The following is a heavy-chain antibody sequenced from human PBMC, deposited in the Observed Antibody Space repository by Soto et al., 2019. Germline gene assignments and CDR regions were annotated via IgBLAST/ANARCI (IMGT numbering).Heavy chain of an antibody. CDR2: IYYSGST. CDR3: ARGRQGGRWFDP. D-gene: IGHD2-15*01. V-gene: IGHV4-59*01. J-gene: IGHJ5*02. Sequence: SETLSLTCTVSGGSISSYYWSWIRQPPGKGLEWIGYIYYSGSTNYNPSLKSRVTISVDTSKNQFSLKLSSVTAADTAVYYCARGRQGGRWFDPWGQGTLVTVSS. CDR1: GGSISSYY.